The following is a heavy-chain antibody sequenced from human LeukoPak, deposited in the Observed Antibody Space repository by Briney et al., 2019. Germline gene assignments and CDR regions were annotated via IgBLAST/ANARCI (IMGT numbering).Heavy chain of an antibody. Sequence: SETLSLTCAVYGGSFSGYYWSWIRQSPEKGLEWIGEIKHSGSTNYNPSLKSRVTLSVDMSKNQFSLKLSSVTAADTAVYYCARNRNKWLRDQGGFDYWGQGTLVTVSS. J-gene: IGHJ4*02. V-gene: IGHV4-34*01. CDR2: IKHSGST. D-gene: IGHD5-12*01. CDR3: ARNRNKWLRDQGGFDY. CDR1: GGSFSGYY.